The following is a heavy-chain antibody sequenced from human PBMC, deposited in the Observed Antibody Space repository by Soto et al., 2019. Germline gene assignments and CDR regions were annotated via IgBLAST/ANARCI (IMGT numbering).Heavy chain of an antibody. CDR3: ARISFSYGVDV. Sequence: SETLSLTCAVSGGSISSANWWTWVRQPPGKGLEWIGEIYHGGSTSYNPSLKSRVTLSLDKFKNHFSLNLTSVTAADTAVYYCARISFSYGVDVWGQGTPVTVSS. V-gene: IGHV4-4*02. CDR1: GGSISSANW. CDR2: IYHGGST. J-gene: IGHJ6*02.